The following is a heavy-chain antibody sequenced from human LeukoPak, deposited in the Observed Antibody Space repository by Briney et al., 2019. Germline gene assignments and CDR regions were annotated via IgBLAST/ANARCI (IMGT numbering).Heavy chain of an antibody. Sequence: SETLSLTCTVSGGSISSYYWSWIRQPPGKGPEWIGYIYYSGSTNYNPSLKSRVTISVDTSKNQFSLKLSSVTAADTAVYYCARDASYYYDSSGFAFDYWGQGTLVTVSS. V-gene: IGHV4-59*01. J-gene: IGHJ4*02. CDR3: ARDASYYYDSSGFAFDY. CDR2: IYYSGST. CDR1: GGSISSYY. D-gene: IGHD3-22*01.